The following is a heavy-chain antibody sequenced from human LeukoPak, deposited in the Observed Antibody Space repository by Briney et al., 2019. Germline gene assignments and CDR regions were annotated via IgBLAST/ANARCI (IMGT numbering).Heavy chain of an antibody. V-gene: IGHV1-69*05. CDR2: IIPMFGTA. J-gene: IGHJ4*02. CDR1: GGTFISYA. Sequence: SVKVSCKASGGTFISYAISWVRQVPGQGLEWMGRIIPMFGTANYTQKFQGRVTITTDESTSTAYMELSSLRSEDTAVYYCARIDDYGDYEYWGQGTLVTVSS. CDR3: ARIDDYGDYEY. D-gene: IGHD4-17*01.